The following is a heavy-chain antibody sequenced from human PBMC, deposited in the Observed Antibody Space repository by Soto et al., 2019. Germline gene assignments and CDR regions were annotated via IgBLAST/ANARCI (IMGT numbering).Heavy chain of an antibody. CDR3: AKSMITFGGVIPVDY. J-gene: IGHJ4*02. CDR1: GFTFSSYG. Sequence: PGGSLRLSCAASGFTFSSYGMHWVRQAPGKGLEWVAVISYDGSNKYYADSVKGRFTISRDNSKNTLYLQMNSLRAEDTAVYYSAKSMITFGGVIPVDYWGQGTLVTVSS. V-gene: IGHV3-30*18. CDR2: ISYDGSNK. D-gene: IGHD3-16*02.